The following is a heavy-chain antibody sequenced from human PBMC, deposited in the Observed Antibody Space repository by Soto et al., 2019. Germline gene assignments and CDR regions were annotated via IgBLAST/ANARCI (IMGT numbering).Heavy chain of an antibody. Sequence: ASVKVSCKASGYTFTSYDINWVRQATGQGLEWMGWMNPNSGNTGYAQKFQGRVTMTRNTSISTAYMELSSLRSEDTAVYYCARGDYCSGGSCYNWFDPWGQGTLVTVSS. CDR1: GYTFTSYD. D-gene: IGHD2-15*01. CDR3: ARGDYCSGGSCYNWFDP. J-gene: IGHJ5*02. CDR2: MNPNSGNT. V-gene: IGHV1-8*01.